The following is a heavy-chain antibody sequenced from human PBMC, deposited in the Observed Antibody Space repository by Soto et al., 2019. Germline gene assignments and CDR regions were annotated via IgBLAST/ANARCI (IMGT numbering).Heavy chain of an antibody. Sequence: QVQLVESGGGVVQPGRSLRLSCAASGFTFSSYAMHWVRQAPGKGLEWVAVISYDGSNKYYADSVKGRFTISRDNSKNTLYLQMNSLRAEDTAVYYCARDWARQQLVHYYYYGMDVWGQGTTVTVSS. D-gene: IGHD6-13*01. CDR3: ARDWARQQLVHYYYYGMDV. V-gene: IGHV3-30-3*01. CDR2: ISYDGSNK. J-gene: IGHJ6*02. CDR1: GFTFSSYA.